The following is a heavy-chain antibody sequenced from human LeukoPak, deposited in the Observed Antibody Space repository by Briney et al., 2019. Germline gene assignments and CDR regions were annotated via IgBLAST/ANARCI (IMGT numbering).Heavy chain of an antibody. Sequence: SQTLSLTCTVSRGSISSGNYYWSWIRQPAGKGLEWIGRFHTRGSTNYNPSLKSRVIISVDTSKNQFSLKLNSVTAADTAVYYCARVDGSCSGGSCPSGNWFDPWGQGTLVTVSS. CDR2: FHTRGST. V-gene: IGHV4-61*02. CDR1: RGSISSGNYY. CDR3: ARVDGSCSGGSCPSGNWFDP. D-gene: IGHD2-15*01. J-gene: IGHJ5*02.